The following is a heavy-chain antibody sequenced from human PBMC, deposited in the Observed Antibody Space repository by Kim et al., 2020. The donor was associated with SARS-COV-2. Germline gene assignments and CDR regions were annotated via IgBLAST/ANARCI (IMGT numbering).Heavy chain of an antibody. D-gene: IGHD3-10*01. CDR3: AREPATPRITMVRGSTFRGGLSY. Sequence: ASVKVSCKASGYTFTSYAMNWVRQAPGQGLEWMGWINTNTGNPTYAQGFTGRFVFSLDTSVSTAYLQISSLKAEDTAVYYCAREPATPRITMVRGSTFRGGLSYWGQGTLVTVSS. V-gene: IGHV7-4-1*02. J-gene: IGHJ4*02. CDR1: GYTFTSYA. CDR2: INTNTGNP.